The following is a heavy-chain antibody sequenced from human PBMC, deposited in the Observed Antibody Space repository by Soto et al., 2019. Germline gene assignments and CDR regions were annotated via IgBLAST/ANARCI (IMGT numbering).Heavy chain of an antibody. J-gene: IGHJ6*02. CDR3: ADNRSGYPDGMDV. V-gene: IGHV1-69*06. D-gene: IGHD6-19*01. CDR1: GGTFSSYA. CDR2: IIPICGTA. Sequence: AVKVSCKASGGTFSSYAISWVRQAPGQGLEWMGGIIPICGTANYAQKFQGIVTIAANKSTSTAYMELSSLRAEDTVVYCCADNRSGYPDGMDVWGQGTTVTVSS.